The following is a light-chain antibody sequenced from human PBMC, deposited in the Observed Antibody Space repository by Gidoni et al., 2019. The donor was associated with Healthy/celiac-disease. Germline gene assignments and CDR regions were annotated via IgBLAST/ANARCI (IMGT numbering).Light chain of an antibody. J-gene: IGKJ1*01. V-gene: IGKV1-39*01. CDR3: QQSYSTLWT. CDR2: AAS. Sequence: ILITPAPSSLSASVGDRVTITCRASQSISSYLNWYQQKPGKAPKLLIYAASSLQSGVPSRFSGSGSGTDFTLTISSLQPEDFATYYCQQSYSTLWTFGQGTKVEIK. CDR1: QSISSY.